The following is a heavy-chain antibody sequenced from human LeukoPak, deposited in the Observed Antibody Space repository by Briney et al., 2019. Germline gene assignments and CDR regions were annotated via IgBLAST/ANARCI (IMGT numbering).Heavy chain of an antibody. CDR2: ISGSGDFT. V-gene: IGHV3-23*01. CDR3: AKDPRIVGSIDY. J-gene: IGHJ4*02. CDR1: GFTFSSYA. Sequence: GGSLRLSCAASGFTFSSYAMSWVRQAPGKGLEWVSAISGSGDFTYYADSVKGRFTISRDNSKNTLYLQMNSLRAGDTAVYYCAKDPRIVGSIDYWGQGTLVTVSS. D-gene: IGHD1-26*01.